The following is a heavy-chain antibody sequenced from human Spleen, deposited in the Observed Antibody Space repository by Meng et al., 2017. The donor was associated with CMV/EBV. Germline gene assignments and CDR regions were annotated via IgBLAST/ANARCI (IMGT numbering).Heavy chain of an antibody. D-gene: IGHD2-2*01. CDR1: GFTFSNYG. V-gene: IGHV3-9*01. J-gene: IGHJ4*02. CDR3: TKDRGFTVPAALGFDS. Sequence: SLKISCAVSGFTFSNYGMNWVRQAPGKGLEWVSGISWHSANIDYADSVKGRFTISRDNAKNSLYLQMNSLRADDTALYYCTKDRGFTVPAALGFDSWGQGTLVTVSS. CDR2: ISWHSANI.